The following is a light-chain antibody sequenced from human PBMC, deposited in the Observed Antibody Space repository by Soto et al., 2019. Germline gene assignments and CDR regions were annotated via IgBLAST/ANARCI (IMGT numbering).Light chain of an antibody. CDR1: QSISSW. V-gene: IGKV1-5*01. J-gene: IGKJ1*01. CDR2: DAS. CDR3: KQYNSYPWT. Sequence: DIQMTQSPSTLSASVGDRVTITCRASQSISSWLAWYQQKPGKAHKLLIYDASSLESGVQSRFSGSGSGTEFTLTITSLQPDDFATYYCKQYNSYPWTFGQGTKVDIK.